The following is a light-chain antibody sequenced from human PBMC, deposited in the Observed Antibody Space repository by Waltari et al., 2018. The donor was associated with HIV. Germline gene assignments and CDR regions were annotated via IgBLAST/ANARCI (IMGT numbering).Light chain of an antibody. J-gene: IGLJ2*01. CDR2: SNN. Sequence: QSVLTQPPSASGTPGQRVTISCSGTNSNVGPNTVNWYQKIPGTAPKLLIYSNNQRPSGVPDRFSGSKSGASASLAISGLQSEDEADYFCAAWDDSLNGHVVFGGGTKLTVL. CDR3: AAWDDSLNGHVV. CDR1: NSNVGPNT. V-gene: IGLV1-44*01.